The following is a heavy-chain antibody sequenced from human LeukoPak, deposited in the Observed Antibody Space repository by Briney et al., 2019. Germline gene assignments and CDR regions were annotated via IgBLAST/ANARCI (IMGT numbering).Heavy chain of an antibody. Sequence: ASVKVSCKASGYTFTSYDINWVRQATGQGLEWMGWMNPNSGNTGYAQKFQGRVTITRNTSISTAYMELSGLRSEDTAVYYCARRRIQLWYFDPWGQGTLVTVSS. CDR1: GYTFTSYD. D-gene: IGHD5-18*01. V-gene: IGHV1-8*03. CDR2: MNPNSGNT. J-gene: IGHJ5*02. CDR3: ARRRIQLWYFDP.